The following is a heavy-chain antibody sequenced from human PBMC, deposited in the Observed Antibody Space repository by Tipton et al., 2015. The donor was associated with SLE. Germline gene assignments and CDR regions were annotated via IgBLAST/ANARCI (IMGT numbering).Heavy chain of an antibody. CDR3: ARDRDSGSYWDY. CDR2: INPSGGST. Sequence: QSGPEVKEPGASVTVSCKASGYTFTSYYIHRVRQAPGQGLEWMGIINPSGGSTSYAQKFQGRLTMTRDTSTSTVYMEVRTLRSEDTAVYYCARDRDSGSYWDYWGQGTLVTVSS. V-gene: IGHV1-46*01. CDR1: GYTFTSYY. J-gene: IGHJ4*02. D-gene: IGHD1-26*01.